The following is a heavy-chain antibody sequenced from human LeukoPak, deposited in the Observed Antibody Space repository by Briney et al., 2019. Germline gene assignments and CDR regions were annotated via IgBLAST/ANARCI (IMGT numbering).Heavy chain of an antibody. V-gene: IGHV4-39*01. Sequence: PSETLSLTCTVSGGSISSSSYYWGWIRQPPGKGLEWIGSIHYSGSTYYNPSLKSRVTISVDTSNNQFSLKLSSVTAADTAVYYSARSSIAAAGTGFSDYWGQGTLVTVSS. D-gene: IGHD6-13*01. CDR3: ARSSIAAAGTGFSDY. CDR2: IHYSGST. CDR1: GGSISSSSYY. J-gene: IGHJ4*02.